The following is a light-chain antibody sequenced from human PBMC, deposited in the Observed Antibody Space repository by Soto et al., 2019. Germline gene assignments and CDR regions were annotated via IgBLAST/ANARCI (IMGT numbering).Light chain of an antibody. J-gene: IGKJ1*01. V-gene: IGKV1-5*01. CDR1: QSISSW. Sequence: DIQMTQSRSTLSASVGDRVTISFRASQSISSWLAWYQQKPGKAPKLLIYDASSLESGVPSRFSGSGSGTEFTLTISSLQPDDFATYYCQQYNSYRTFGQGTKVDI. CDR3: QQYNSYRT. CDR2: DAS.